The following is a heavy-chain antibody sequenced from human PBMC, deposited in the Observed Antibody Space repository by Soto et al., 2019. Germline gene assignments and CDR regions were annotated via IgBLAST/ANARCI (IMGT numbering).Heavy chain of an antibody. Sequence: EVQLVESGGDLVKPGGSLRLSCVGSGITFSNAWMTWVRQAPRNGLEWIGHIKSKSDGGTIEYAAPMQGRFTISRDDSKNTLYLQMNSLKAEDSVVYYCTTKTGYVAPTEYWGQGTLVSVSP. J-gene: IGHJ4*02. CDR3: TTKTGYVAPTEY. V-gene: IGHV3-15*01. CDR2: IKSKSDGGTI. CDR1: GITFSNAW. D-gene: IGHD3-16*01.